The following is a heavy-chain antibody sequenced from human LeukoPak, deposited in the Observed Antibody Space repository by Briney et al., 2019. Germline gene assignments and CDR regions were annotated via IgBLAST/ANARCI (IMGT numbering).Heavy chain of an antibody. D-gene: IGHD6-13*01. CDR2: ISWNSGSI. CDR3: AKDLSSSWYEGPDY. J-gene: IGHJ4*02. CDR1: GFTFDDYA. Sequence: GRSLRLSCAASGFTFDDYAMHWVRQAPGKGLEWVSGISWNSGSIGYADSVKGRFTISRDNAKNSLYLQMNSLRAEDTALYYCAKDLSSSWYEGPDYWGQGTLVTVSS. V-gene: IGHV3-9*01.